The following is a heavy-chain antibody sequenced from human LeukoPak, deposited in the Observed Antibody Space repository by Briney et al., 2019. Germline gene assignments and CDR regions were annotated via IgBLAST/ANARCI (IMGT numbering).Heavy chain of an antibody. Sequence: GGSLRLSCAASRFTFSSYAMSWVRQAPGKGLEWVSAISGGGAGTYYADSVKGRFTNSRDNSKNTLYLQMYSLRAEDTAVYYCARLPAAINGYFDPWGQGTLVTVSS. J-gene: IGHJ5*02. CDR3: ARLPAAINGYFDP. D-gene: IGHD2-2*01. V-gene: IGHV3-23*01. CDR2: ISGGGAGT. CDR1: RFTFSSYA.